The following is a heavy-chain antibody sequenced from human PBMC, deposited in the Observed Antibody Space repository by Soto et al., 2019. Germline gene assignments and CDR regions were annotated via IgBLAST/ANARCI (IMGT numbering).Heavy chain of an antibody. V-gene: IGHV4-59*01. CDR1: CGSISSYH. Sequence: SETLSRTSIVSCGSISSYHWIWSRQFPGKGRDGIAYTSYTLNTSYNPSLKIRFTVSMYAAKNRFALKLTSMTAAATAVYYCARDMHAGFTPFFAPWAKGTLVTVSS. CDR2: TSYTLNT. D-gene: IGHD2-15*01. J-gene: IGHJ5*02. CDR3: ARDMHAGFTPFFAP.